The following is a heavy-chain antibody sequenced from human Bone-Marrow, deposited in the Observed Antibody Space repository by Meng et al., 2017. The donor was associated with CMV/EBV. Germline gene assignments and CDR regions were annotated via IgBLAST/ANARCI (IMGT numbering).Heavy chain of an antibody. CDR2: IYDSGST. J-gene: IGHJ4*02. CDR3: ARAPRDGYIAYYFDY. D-gene: IGHD5-24*01. V-gene: IGHV4-61*01. CDR1: GYVSRGRYY. Sequence: GYVSRGRYYWRWIRQPPGTGLEWIGYIYDSGSTNYTPSLKSRVTISVDTSKNQFSLKLSSVTAADTAVYYCARAPRDGYIAYYFDYWGQGTLVTVSS.